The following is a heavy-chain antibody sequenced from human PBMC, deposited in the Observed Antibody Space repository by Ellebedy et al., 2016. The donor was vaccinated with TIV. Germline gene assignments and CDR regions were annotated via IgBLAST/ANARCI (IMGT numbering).Heavy chain of an antibody. CDR3: ARDVRAAVESYYYGMDV. CDR1: GFTFSSYA. Sequence: GESLKISCAASGFTFSSYAMSWVRQAPGKGLEWVSIIYRSGSTHYADSVKGRFTISRDNSENTVYLQMNSLRAEDTAVYYCARDVRAAVESYYYGMDVWGQGTTVTVSS. CDR2: IYRSGST. V-gene: IGHV3-23*01. D-gene: IGHD6-19*01. J-gene: IGHJ6*02.